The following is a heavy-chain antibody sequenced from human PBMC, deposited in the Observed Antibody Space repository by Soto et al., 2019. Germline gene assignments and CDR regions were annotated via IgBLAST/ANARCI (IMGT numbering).Heavy chain of an antibody. CDR2: ISANSGNT. Sequence: VASVKVSCKAFGFIFNNYAISWVRQAPGQGLEWTGWISANSGNTNYAQKLQGRVTMTTDTSTSTAYMELGSLRSDDTAVYYCATAGNYDSSGRDFWGQGTLVTVSS. CDR3: ATAGNYDSSGRDF. D-gene: IGHD3-22*01. CDR1: GFIFNNYA. J-gene: IGHJ4*02. V-gene: IGHV1-18*04.